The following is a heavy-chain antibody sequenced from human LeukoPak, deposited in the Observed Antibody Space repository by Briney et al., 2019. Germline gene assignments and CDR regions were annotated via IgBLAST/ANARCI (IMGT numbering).Heavy chain of an antibody. D-gene: IGHD6-19*01. CDR1: GYTFTSYA. J-gene: IGHJ5*02. V-gene: IGHV1-3*01. CDR3: ASSIAVAGTRMITARWFDP. Sequence: ASVKVSCKASGYTFTSYAMHWVRQAPRQRLEWMGWINAGNGNTKYSQKFQGRVTITRDTSASTAYMELSSLRSEDTAVYYCASSIAVAGTRMITARWFDPWGQGTLVTVSS. CDR2: INAGNGNT.